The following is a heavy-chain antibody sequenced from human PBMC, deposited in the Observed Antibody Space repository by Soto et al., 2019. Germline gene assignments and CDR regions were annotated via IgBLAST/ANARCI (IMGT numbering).Heavy chain of an antibody. CDR2: IFESGAT. D-gene: IGHD1-7*01. Sequence: QVQLQESGPGLVKPSGTLSLTCAVSGGSISSSSWWTWVRQYPGKGLEWIGEIFESGATNYNPSLKSRLTMSVDKSKNQSSLTLSSLTAADTAVYFCTTSHAGELNNWGQGTRVTVSS. V-gene: IGHV4-4*02. J-gene: IGHJ4*02. CDR1: GGSISSSSW. CDR3: TTSHAGELNN.